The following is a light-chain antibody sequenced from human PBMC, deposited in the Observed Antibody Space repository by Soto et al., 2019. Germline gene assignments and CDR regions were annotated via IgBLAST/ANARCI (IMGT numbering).Light chain of an antibody. V-gene: IGKV2-28*01. CDR2: LGS. CDR1: QSLLHSNGYNY. CDR3: MQALQTPYT. Sequence: DIVMTQSPLSLPVTPGEPASISCRSSQSLLHSNGYNYLDWYLQKRGQSPQLLIYLGSNRASGVHERFSGSGSGTDFTLKISRVEAEDVGVYYCMQALQTPYTFGQGTKLEIK. J-gene: IGKJ2*01.